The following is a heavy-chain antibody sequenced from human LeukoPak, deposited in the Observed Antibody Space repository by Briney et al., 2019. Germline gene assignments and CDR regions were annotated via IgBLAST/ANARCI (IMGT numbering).Heavy chain of an antibody. J-gene: IGHJ4*02. D-gene: IGHD3-22*01. Sequence: ASVKVSCKASGYTFIGYSMHWVRQAPGQGLEWMGWINPSSGGTKYAQKFQGRVTMTTDTSISTAYMELSRLRSEDTALYYCARVGSNFYDDSGYNDYWGQGTLVTVSS. V-gene: IGHV1-2*02. CDR1: GYTFIGYS. CDR2: INPSSGGT. CDR3: ARVGSNFYDDSGYNDY.